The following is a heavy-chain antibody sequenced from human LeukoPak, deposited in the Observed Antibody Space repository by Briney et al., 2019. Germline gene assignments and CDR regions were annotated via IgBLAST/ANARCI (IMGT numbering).Heavy chain of an antibody. D-gene: IGHD1/OR15-1a*01. CDR3: ARDNNNLFDY. Sequence: GGPLRLSCAASGFTFSYYYMSWVRQAPGKGLEWAANIKQDGSEQYYVDSVKGRFTISKDNAKNSLSLQMNSLRAEDRAMYFCARDNNNLFDYWGQGTLVTVSS. V-gene: IGHV3-7*01. CDR2: IKQDGSEQ. J-gene: IGHJ4*02. CDR1: GFTFSYYY.